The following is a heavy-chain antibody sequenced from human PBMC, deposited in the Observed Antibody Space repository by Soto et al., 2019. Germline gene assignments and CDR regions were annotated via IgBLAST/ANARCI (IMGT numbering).Heavy chain of an antibody. J-gene: IGHJ3*02. V-gene: IGHV1-8*01. Sequence: GASVKVSCKASGYTFTSYDINWVRQATGQGLEWKGWMNPNSGNKGYAQKFQGRVTMTRNTSISTAYMELSSLRSEDTAVYYCARESLLATWSRAFDIWGQGTMVTVSS. CDR2: MNPNSGNK. CDR1: GYTFTSYD. D-gene: IGHD5-12*01. CDR3: ARESLLATWSRAFDI.